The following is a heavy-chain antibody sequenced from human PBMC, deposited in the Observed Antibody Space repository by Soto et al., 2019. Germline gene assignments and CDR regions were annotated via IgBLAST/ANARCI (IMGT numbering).Heavy chain of an antibody. CDR2: IKGDGSEK. D-gene: IGHD2-15*01. CDR3: ARDVVMGGRGLNY. J-gene: IGHJ4*02. CDR1: GFTFRSYW. V-gene: IGHV3-7*01. Sequence: PGGSLRLSCAASGFTFRSYWMTWVRQPPGKGLEWVANIKGDGSEKYYGDSLKGRFTISRDNGKNSLYLQMNNLRAEDTAVYYCARDVVMGGRGLNYWGPGTLVTVSS.